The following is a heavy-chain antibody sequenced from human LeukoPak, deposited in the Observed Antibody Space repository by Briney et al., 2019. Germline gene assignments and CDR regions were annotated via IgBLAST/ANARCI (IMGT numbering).Heavy chain of an antibody. CDR1: GFTFSDSW. Sequence: GGSLRLSCAASGFTFSDSWMSWVRQAPGKGLGWGANMNQDGSEKDYVDSVKGRFTLSRDNARNSLYLQMGSLRAEDTAVYYCATYTHWVAGDVWGQGTTVTVSS. D-gene: IGHD3-16*01. CDR3: ATYTHWVAGDV. CDR2: MNQDGSEK. V-gene: IGHV3-7*01. J-gene: IGHJ6*02.